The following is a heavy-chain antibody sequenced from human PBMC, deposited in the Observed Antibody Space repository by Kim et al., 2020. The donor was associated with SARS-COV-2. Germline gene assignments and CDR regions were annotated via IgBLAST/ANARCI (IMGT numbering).Heavy chain of an antibody. Sequence: SVKVSCKASGGTFSSYAISWVRQAPGQGLEWMGGIIPIFGTANYAQKFQGRVTITADESTSTAYMELSSLRSEDTAVYYCARGSFGLVPFSNSYYYGMDVWGQGTTVTVSS. CDR2: IIPIFGTA. V-gene: IGHV1-69*13. D-gene: IGHD3-3*01. CDR3: ARGSFGLVPFSNSYYYGMDV. CDR1: GGTFSSYA. J-gene: IGHJ6*02.